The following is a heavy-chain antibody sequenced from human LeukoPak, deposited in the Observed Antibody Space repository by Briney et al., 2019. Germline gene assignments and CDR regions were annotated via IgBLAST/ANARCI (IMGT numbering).Heavy chain of an antibody. J-gene: IGHJ6*02. CDR1: GFTFSSYS. D-gene: IGHD5-18*01. CDR3: ARDRGYSYGAEGMDV. CDR2: ISSSSSYI. V-gene: IGHV3-21*01. Sequence: GGSLRLSCAASGFTFSSYSMKWVRQAPGKGLGWVSSISSSSSYIYYADSVKGRFTISRDNAKNSLYLQMNSLRAEDTAVYYCARDRGYSYGAEGMDVWGQGTTVTVSS.